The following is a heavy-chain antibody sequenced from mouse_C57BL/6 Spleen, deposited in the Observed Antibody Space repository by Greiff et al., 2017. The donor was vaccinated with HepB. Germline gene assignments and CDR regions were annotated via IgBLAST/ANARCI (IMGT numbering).Heavy chain of an antibody. CDR1: GYTFTSYW. CDR2: IDPSDSYT. CDR3: ARSGTYYFDY. V-gene: IGHV1-69*01. D-gene: IGHD3-2*02. J-gene: IGHJ2*01. Sequence: QVQLQQPGAELVMPGASVKLSCKASGYTFTSYWMHWVKQRPGQGLEWIGEIDPSDSYTNYNQKFKGKSTLTVDKSSRTAYMQLSSLTSEDSAVYYCARSGTYYFDYWGQGTTLTVSS.